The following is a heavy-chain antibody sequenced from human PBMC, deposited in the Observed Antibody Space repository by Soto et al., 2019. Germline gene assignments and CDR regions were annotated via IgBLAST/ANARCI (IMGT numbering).Heavy chain of an antibody. CDR1: GGSFSCYY. V-gene: IGHV4-34*01. J-gene: IGHJ5*02. CDR3: AKESGYYYGSGNRFDP. CDR2: INHSGST. D-gene: IGHD3-10*01. Sequence: SETLSLTCAVYGGSFSCYYWSWIRQPPGKGLEWIGEINHSGSTNYNPSLKSRVTISVDTSKNQFSLKLSSVTAADTAVYYCAKESGYYYGSGNRFDPWGQGTLVTVSS.